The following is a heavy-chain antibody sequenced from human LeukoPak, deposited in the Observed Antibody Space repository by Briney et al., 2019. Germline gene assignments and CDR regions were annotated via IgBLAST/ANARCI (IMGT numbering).Heavy chain of an antibody. CDR1: GDSIRSSDYY. D-gene: IGHD2-15*01. J-gene: IGHJ3*02. V-gene: IGHV4-39*01. CDR2: ISDGGST. Sequence: SETLSLTCTVSGDSIRSSDYYWGCIRQSPGKGLEWIGTISDGGSTYYNPSLKSRIIISVDASKNQFSLQLSSVTAADTAVYYCVRHCCSSPSKRTFDIWGQGTLVAVSS. CDR3: VRHCCSSPSKRTFDI.